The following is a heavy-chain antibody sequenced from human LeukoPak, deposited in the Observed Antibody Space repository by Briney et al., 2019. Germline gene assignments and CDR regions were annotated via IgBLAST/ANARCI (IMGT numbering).Heavy chain of an antibody. CDR1: GFTFSSYD. CDR3: AKEGYYGSGRIRHAFDI. CDR2: ISYDGSNK. V-gene: IGHV3-30*18. D-gene: IGHD3-10*01. Sequence: PGRSLRLSCAGSGFTFSSYDMHWVRQAPGKGLEWVAVISYDGSNKYYADSVKGRFTISRDNSKNTLYLEMNSLRAEDTALYYCAKEGYYGSGRIRHAFDIWGQGTMVTVSS. J-gene: IGHJ3*02.